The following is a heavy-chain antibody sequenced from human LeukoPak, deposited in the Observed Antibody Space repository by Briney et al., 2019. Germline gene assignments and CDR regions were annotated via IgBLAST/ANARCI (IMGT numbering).Heavy chain of an antibody. CDR3: ARHWSYGDCFDY. D-gene: IGHD4-17*01. Sequence: SEALSLTCTVSGGSISSSSYYWGWMRQPPGKGLEWLGSIYYSGSTYYNPSLNRRVTTSADTSKNQSSLKLSSVTDADTAVYSCARHWSYGDCFDYWGQGTLVTVSS. CDR1: GGSISSSSYY. CDR2: IYYSGST. V-gene: IGHV4-39*01. J-gene: IGHJ4*02.